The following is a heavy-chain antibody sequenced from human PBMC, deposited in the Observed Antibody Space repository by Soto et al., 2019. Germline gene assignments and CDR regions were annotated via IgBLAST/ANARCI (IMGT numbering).Heavy chain of an antibody. D-gene: IGHD2-2*01. Sequence: ASVKVSCKASGYTFTGYAMHWVRQAPGQRLEWMGWINAGNGNTKYSQKFQGRVTISRDTSASTAYMELSSLRSEDTAVYYCARLEYQLLMFGMDVWGQGTTVTVSS. J-gene: IGHJ6*02. CDR3: ARLEYQLLMFGMDV. V-gene: IGHV1-3*01. CDR2: INAGNGNT. CDR1: GYTFTGYA.